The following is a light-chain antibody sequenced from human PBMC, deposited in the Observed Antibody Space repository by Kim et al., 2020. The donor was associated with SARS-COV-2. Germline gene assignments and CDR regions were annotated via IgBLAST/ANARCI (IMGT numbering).Light chain of an antibody. CDR2: EVS. CDR1: SSDVGSYNL. CDR3: CSYAGSSTFTMV. Sequence: ITISCTETSSDVGSYNLVSWYQQHPGKAPKLMIYEVSKRPSGVSNRFSGSKSGNTASLTISGLQAEDEADYYCCSYAGSSTFTMVFGGGTQLTVL. V-gene: IGLV2-23*02. J-gene: IGLJ2*01.